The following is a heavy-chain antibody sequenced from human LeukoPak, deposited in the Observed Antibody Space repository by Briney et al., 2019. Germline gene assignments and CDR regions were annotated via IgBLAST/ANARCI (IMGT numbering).Heavy chain of an antibody. CDR3: ASLIYDASDYSSWYFDL. V-gene: IGHV4-38-2*01. CDR2: IYHGGNTLYHSENT. D-gene: IGHD3-16*01. Sequence: SETLSLTCSVSGYSISSGFYWGWIRQPPGKGLEWIATIYHGGNTLYHSENTFYNPSLQSRVTISVDTPKNSFSLKMTSVTAADTAVYYCASLIYDASDYSSWYFDLWGRGALVAVSS. J-gene: IGHJ2*01. CDR1: GYSISSGFY.